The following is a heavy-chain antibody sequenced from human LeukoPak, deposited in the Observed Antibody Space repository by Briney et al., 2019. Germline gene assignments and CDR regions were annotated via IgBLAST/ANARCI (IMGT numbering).Heavy chain of an antibody. V-gene: IGHV3-7*01. CDR3: MDLGHSE. D-gene: IGHD5-12*01. J-gene: IGHJ4*02. CDR1: GFTFSNSW. CDR2: INGEGSDK. Sequence: GGSLRLSCAASGFTFSNSWMTWVRQVPGKGLEWVATINGEGSDKYYVDSVKGRFIISRDNAKNSLHLQMSSLRVEDTAVHYCMDLGHSEWGQGTLVTVSS.